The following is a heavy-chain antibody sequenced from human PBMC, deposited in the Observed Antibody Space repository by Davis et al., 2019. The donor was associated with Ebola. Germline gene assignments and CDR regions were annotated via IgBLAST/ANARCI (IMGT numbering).Heavy chain of an antibody. Sequence: PSETLSLTCAVYGGSFSGYYWSWIRQPAGKGLEWIGRIYTSGSTNYNPSLKSRVTMSVDTSKNQFSLKLSSVTAADTAVYYCARDASNYYGMDVWGQGTTVTVSS. CDR1: GGSFSGYY. J-gene: IGHJ6*02. V-gene: IGHV4-4*07. CDR3: ARDASNYYGMDV. CDR2: IYTSGST.